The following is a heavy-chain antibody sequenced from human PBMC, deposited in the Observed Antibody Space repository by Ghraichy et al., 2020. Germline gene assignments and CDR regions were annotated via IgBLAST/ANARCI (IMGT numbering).Heavy chain of an antibody. CDR1: GFTFSDYY. J-gene: IGHJ6*02. D-gene: IGHD3-10*01. CDR2: ISSSGSTI. Sequence: GESLNISCAASGFTFSDYYMSWIRQAPGKGLEWVSYISSSGSTIYYADSVKGRFTISRDNAKNSLYLQMNSLRAEDTAVYYWARDRGDYYGSGSYAYYYYYGMDVWGQGTTVTVSS. CDR3: ARDRGDYYGSGSYAYYYYYGMDV. V-gene: IGHV3-11*01.